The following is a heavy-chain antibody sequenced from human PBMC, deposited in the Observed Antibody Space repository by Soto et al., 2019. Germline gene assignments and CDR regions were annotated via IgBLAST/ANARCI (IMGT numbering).Heavy chain of an antibody. CDR2: IYYSGST. Sequence: SETLSLTCTVSGGSISSSSYYWGWIRQPPGKGLEWIGSIYYSGSTYYNPSLKSRVTISVDTSKNQFSLKLSSVTAADTAVYYCARSHYRGHYDFWSGYYDYWGQGTLVTVSS. CDR3: ARSHYRGHYDFWSGYYDY. J-gene: IGHJ4*02. D-gene: IGHD3-3*01. CDR1: GGSISSSSYY. V-gene: IGHV4-39*01.